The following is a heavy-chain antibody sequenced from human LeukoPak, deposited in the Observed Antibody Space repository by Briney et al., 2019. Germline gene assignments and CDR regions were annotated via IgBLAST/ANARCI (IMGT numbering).Heavy chain of an antibody. D-gene: IGHD6-13*01. CDR1: GYTFTSYY. V-gene: IGHV1-46*01. CDR2: INPSGGST. Sequence: ASVKVSCKASGYTFTSYYMHWVRQAPGQGLEWMGIINPSGGSTSYARKFQGRVTMTRDTSTSTVYMELSSLRSEDTAVYYCARDGGISSSWYGWHYWGQGTLVTVSS. CDR3: ARDGGISSSWYGWHY. J-gene: IGHJ4*02.